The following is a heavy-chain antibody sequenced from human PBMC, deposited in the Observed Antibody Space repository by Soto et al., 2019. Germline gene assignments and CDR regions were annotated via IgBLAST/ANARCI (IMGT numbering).Heavy chain of an antibody. V-gene: IGHV5-51*01. CDR3: ARQSSSSYSYYYYGMDV. CDR1: GYSFTSYW. D-gene: IGHD6-6*01. CDR2: IYPGDSDT. Sequence: GESLKISCKGSGYSFTSYWIGWVRQMPGKGLEWMGIIYPGDSDTRYSPSFQGQVTISADKSISTAYLQWSSLKASDTAMYYCARQSSSSYSYYYYGMDVWGQGTTVTVSS. J-gene: IGHJ6*02.